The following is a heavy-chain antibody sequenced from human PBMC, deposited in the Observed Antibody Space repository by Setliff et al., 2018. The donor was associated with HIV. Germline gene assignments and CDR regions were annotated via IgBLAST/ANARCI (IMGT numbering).Heavy chain of an antibody. CDR1: GYTFTSHD. Sequence: GASVKVSCKTSGYTFTSHDIDWVRQAPGQGLEWMGWMNPKSGNTGYARKFQGRVTMTRDTSIDTAYMELTSLTSEDTAVYYCARGAWYTSGWYSSRYLDVWGKGTTVTVSS. CDR2: MNPKSGNT. J-gene: IGHJ6*03. V-gene: IGHV1-8*02. D-gene: IGHD6-19*01. CDR3: ARGAWYTSGWYSSRYLDV.